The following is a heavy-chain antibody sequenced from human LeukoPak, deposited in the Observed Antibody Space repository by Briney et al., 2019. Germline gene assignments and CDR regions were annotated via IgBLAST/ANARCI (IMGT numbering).Heavy chain of an antibody. V-gene: IGHV4-34*01. J-gene: IGHJ4*02. CDR2: INHSGST. D-gene: IGHD2-21*01. CDR3: ARGLFH. Sequence: KPSETLSLTCAVSGGSISSSGYSWSWIRQPPGKGLEWIGEINHSGSTNYNPSLKSRVTISVDTSKNQFSLKLSSVTAADTAVYYCARGLFHWGQGTLVTVSS. CDR1: GGSISSSGYS.